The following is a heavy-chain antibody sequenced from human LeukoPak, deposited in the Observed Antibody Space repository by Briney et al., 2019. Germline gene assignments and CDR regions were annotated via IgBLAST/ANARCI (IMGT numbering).Heavy chain of an antibody. Sequence: SGTLSLTCTVSGGSISSSSYYWGWIRQPPGKGLEWIGSIYYSGSTYYNPSPKSRVTISVDTSKNQFSLKLSSVTAADTAVYYCARRRSYYDSSGLFDYWGQGTLVTVSS. CDR1: GGSISSSSYY. CDR2: IYYSGST. D-gene: IGHD3-22*01. J-gene: IGHJ4*02. V-gene: IGHV4-39*01. CDR3: ARRRSYYDSSGLFDY.